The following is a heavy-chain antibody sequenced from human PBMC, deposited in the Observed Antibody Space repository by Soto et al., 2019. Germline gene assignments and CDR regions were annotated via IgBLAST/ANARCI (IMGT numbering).Heavy chain of an antibody. V-gene: IGHV4-34*01. CDR2: INHSGST. D-gene: IGHD2-2*01. CDR1: GGSFSGYY. Sequence: SETLSLTCAVYGGSFSGYYWSWIRQPPGKGLEWIGEINHSGSTNYNPSLKSRVTISVDTSKNQFSLKLSSVTAADTAVYYCARDGPAAMRRYYYYYGMDVWGQGTTVTVSS. CDR3: ARDGPAAMRRYYYYYGMDV. J-gene: IGHJ6*02.